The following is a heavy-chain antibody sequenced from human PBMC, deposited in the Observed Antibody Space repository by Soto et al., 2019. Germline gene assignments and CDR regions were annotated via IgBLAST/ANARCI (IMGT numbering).Heavy chain of an antibody. CDR2: INRNSGDT. CDR1: GFSFSTYD. V-gene: IGHV3-23*01. Sequence: EVQLLESGGGLVQPGGSLRLSCAASGFSFSTYDMSWARQAPGKVLEWVSNINRNSGDTHYADSVKGRFTISRDNSKNILYLQMNSLRAEDRARYYCTKGAHLDYWGQGTLVTVSS. CDR3: TKGAHLDY. J-gene: IGHJ4*02.